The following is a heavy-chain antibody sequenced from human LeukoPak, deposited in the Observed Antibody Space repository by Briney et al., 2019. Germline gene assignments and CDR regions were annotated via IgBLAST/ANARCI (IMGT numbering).Heavy chain of an antibody. CDR1: GGSLSGYY. D-gene: IGHD2-2*01. V-gene: IGHV4-34*01. Sequence: PSETLSLTCAVYGGSLSGYYWSWIRQPPGKGLEWIGEINHSGSTNYNPSLKSRVTISVDTSKNQFSLKLSSVTAADTAVYYCARAPLDGSSPSCLASAYAFDIWGQGTMVTVSS. CDR2: INHSGST. CDR3: ARAPLDGSSPSCLASAYAFDI. J-gene: IGHJ3*02.